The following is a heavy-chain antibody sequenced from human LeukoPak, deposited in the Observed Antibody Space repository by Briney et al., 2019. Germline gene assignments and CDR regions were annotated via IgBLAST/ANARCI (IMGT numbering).Heavy chain of an antibody. CDR1: GGSISSYY. J-gene: IGHJ4*02. CDR3: ARVHSSSTVVDY. D-gene: IGHD6-6*01. CDR2: IYYSGST. Sequence: SETLSLTCTVSGGSISSYYWSWIRQPPGKGLEWIGYIYYSGSTNYNPSLKSRVTISVDTSKNQFSLQLNSVTPEDTAVYYFARVHSSSTVVDYWGQGTLVTVSS. V-gene: IGHV4-59*12.